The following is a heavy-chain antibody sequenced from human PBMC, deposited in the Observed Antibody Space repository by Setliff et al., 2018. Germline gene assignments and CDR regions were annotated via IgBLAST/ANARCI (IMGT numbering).Heavy chain of an antibody. CDR3: ARQQQLVIGSTAYYYYGMDV. CDR2: IYYSGST. V-gene: IGHV4-39*07. D-gene: IGHD6-13*01. J-gene: IGHJ6*02. CDR1: GGSISSSSYY. Sequence: KTSETLSLTCTVSGGSISSSSYYWGWIRQPPGKGLEWIGIIYYSGSTYYNPSLKSRVTISVDTSKNQFSLKLSSVTAADTAVYYCARQQQLVIGSTAYYYYGMDVRGQGTTVTVSS.